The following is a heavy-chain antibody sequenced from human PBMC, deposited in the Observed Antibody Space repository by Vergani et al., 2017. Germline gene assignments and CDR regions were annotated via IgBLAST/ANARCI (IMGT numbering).Heavy chain of an antibody. Sequence: QVQLQQWGAGLLKPSETLSLTCAVYGGSFSGYYWSWIRQPPGKGLEWIGEINHSGSTNYNPSLKSRVTISVDTSKNQFSLKLSSVTAADTAVYYCARGYSSSSWFDPWAREPWSPSPQ. CDR2: INHSGST. D-gene: IGHD6-13*01. CDR1: GGSFSGYY. J-gene: IGHJ5*02. CDR3: ARGYSSSSWFDP. V-gene: IGHV4-34*01.